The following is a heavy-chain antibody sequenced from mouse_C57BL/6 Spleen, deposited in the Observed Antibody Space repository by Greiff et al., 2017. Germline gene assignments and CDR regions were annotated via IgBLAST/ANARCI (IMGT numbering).Heavy chain of an antibody. CDR3: ARNYDYDSYAMDY. CDR1: GFTFSDYG. J-gene: IGHJ4*01. Sequence: EVKLMESGGGLVNPGGSLKLSCAASGFTFSDYGMHWVRQAPEKGLEWVAYISSGSSTIYYADTVKGRFTISRDNAKNTLFLQMTSLRSEDTAMYYCARNYDYDSYAMDYWGQGTSVTVSS. V-gene: IGHV5-17*01. D-gene: IGHD2-4*01. CDR2: ISSGSSTI.